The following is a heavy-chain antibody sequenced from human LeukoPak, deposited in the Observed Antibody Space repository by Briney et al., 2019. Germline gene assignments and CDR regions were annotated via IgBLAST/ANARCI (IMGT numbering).Heavy chain of an antibody. CDR3: ARVPPVYTSGNYYKGTHFDY. D-gene: IGHD3-10*01. V-gene: IGHV3-21*01. Sequence: GGSLRLSCAASGFTFSSYSMNWVRQAPGKGLEWVSSISSSSSYIYYADSVKGRFTISRDNAKNSLYLQMNSLRAEDTAVYYCARVPPVYTSGNYYKGTHFDYWGQGTLVTVSP. CDR1: GFTFSSYS. CDR2: ISSSSSYI. J-gene: IGHJ4*02.